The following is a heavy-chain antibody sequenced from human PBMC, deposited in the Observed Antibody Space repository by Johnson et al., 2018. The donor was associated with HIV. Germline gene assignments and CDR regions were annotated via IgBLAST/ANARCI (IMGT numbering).Heavy chain of an antibody. D-gene: IGHD6-13*01. CDR3: AKDLSWKGCCDAFDI. CDR2: ISWDGGST. CDR1: GFTFDDYA. J-gene: IGHJ3*02. Sequence: VQLVESGGVVVQPGGSLRLSCAASGFTFDDYAMHWVRQAPGNGLEWVSLISWDGGSTYYADSVKGRFTISRDNSKNSLYLQMNSLRAEDTALYYCAKDLSWKGCCDAFDIWGQGTMVTVSS. V-gene: IGHV3-43D*03.